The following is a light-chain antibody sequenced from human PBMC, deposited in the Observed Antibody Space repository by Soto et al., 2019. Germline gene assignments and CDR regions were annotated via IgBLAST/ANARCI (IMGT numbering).Light chain of an antibody. CDR2: EVS. CDR1: SHDVGGYNY. CDR3: SSYTSSSTYV. J-gene: IGLJ1*01. Sequence: LSHPPPLSGSPRQSVHFSSPRTSHDVGGYNYVSWYQQHPGKAPKLLNYEVSNRPSGVSNRFSGSKSGNTASLTISGLQAEDEADYYCSSYTSSSTYVFGTGSKVTVL. V-gene: IGLV2-14*01.